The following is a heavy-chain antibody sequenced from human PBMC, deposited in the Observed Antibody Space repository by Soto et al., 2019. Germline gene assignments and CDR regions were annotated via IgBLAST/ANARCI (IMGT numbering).Heavy chain of an antibody. CDR3: ARRSSGYYYRPFDAFDI. J-gene: IGHJ3*02. CDR1: GYTFTSYD. Sequence: ASVKVSCKASGYTFTSYDINWVRQATGQGLEWMGWMNPNSGNTGYAQRFQGRVAMTRNTSISTAYMELSSLRSEDTAVYYCARRSSGYYYRPFDAFDIRGQGTMVTVSS. CDR2: MNPNSGNT. V-gene: IGHV1-8*01. D-gene: IGHD3-22*01.